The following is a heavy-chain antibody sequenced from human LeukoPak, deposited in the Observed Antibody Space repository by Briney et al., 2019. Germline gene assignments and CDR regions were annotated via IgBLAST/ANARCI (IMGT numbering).Heavy chain of an antibody. D-gene: IGHD4-17*01. J-gene: IGHJ4*02. CDR1: GGSISSYY. CDR3: ARALYGDYYFDY. Sequence: SETLSLTXTVSGGSISSYYWSSIRQPPGKGLEWIGYIDYSGSTNYNPSLKSRVTISVDTSKNQFSLKLSSVTAADTAVYYCARALYGDYYFDYWGQGTLVTVSS. V-gene: IGHV4-59*01. CDR2: IDYSGST.